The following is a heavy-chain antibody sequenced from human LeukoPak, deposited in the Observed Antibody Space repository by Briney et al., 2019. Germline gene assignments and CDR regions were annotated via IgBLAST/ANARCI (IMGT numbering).Heavy chain of an antibody. Sequence: SETLSLTCTVSGGSISSGSYYWSWIPQPAGKGLEWIGRIYTSGSTNYNPSLKSRVTISVDTSKNQFSLKLSSVTAADTAVYYCARASFFRYYDSSGYYPYYFDYWGQGTLVTVSS. D-gene: IGHD3-22*01. CDR2: IYTSGST. CDR3: ARASFFRYYDSSGYYPYYFDY. CDR1: GGSISSGSYY. V-gene: IGHV4-61*02. J-gene: IGHJ4*02.